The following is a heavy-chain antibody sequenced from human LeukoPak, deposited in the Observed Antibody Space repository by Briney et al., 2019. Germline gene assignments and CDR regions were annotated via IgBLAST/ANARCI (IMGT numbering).Heavy chain of an antibody. CDR1: GYTFTSYY. CDR3: ARGRVGARYVDY. D-gene: IGHD1-26*01. CDR2: INPSGGST. V-gene: IGHV1-46*01. J-gene: IGHJ4*02. Sequence: ASVKVSCKASGYTFTSYYMHWVRQAPGQGLEWMGIINPSGGSTSYAQKFQGRVTMTRNTSISTAYMELSSLRSEDTAVYYCARGRVGARYVDYWGQGTLVTVSS.